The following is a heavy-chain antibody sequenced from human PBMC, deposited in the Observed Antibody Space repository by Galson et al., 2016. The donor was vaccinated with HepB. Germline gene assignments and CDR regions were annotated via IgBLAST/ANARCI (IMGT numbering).Heavy chain of an antibody. CDR2: VSYSGNT. Sequence: SETLSLTCTVSGGSISSSDYYWDWIRQPPGKGLEWIGSVSYSGNTYYNPSLKSRVNISADTSKIQFSLRLSSVTAADTAVYYCARHKTLQKWLLGRYYFDFWGRGTLVTVSS. CDR1: GGSISSSDYY. V-gene: IGHV4-39*01. D-gene: IGHD5-24*01. J-gene: IGHJ4*02. CDR3: ARHKTLQKWLLGRYYFDF.